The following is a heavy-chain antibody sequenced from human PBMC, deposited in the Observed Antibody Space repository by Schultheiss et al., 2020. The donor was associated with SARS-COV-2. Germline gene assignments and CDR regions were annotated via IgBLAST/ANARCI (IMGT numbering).Heavy chain of an antibody. CDR3: ARAGINWGSADY. Sequence: GGSLRLSCAASGFTFSSSWMHWVCQAPEKGLEWVADIKCDGSEKYYVDSVKGRLTISRDNAKNTLYLQMNSLRPDDTAVYYCARAGINWGSADYWGQGTLVTVSS. CDR1: GFTFSSSW. CDR2: IKCDGSEK. D-gene: IGHD7-27*01. J-gene: IGHJ4*02. V-gene: IGHV3-52*01.